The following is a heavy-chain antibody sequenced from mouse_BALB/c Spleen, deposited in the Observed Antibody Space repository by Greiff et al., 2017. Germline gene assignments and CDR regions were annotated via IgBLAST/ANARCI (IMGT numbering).Heavy chain of an antibody. J-gene: IGHJ3*01. Sequence: EVQLQQSGPELVKPGASVKMSCKASGYTFTSYVMHWVKQKPGQGLEWIGYINPYNDGTKYNEKFKGKATLTSDKSSSTAYMELSSLTSEDSAVYYCARSGANWEAWFADWGQGTLVTVSA. V-gene: IGHV1-14*01. CDR3: ARSGANWEAWFAD. CDR2: INPYNDGT. CDR1: GYTFTSYV. D-gene: IGHD4-1*01.